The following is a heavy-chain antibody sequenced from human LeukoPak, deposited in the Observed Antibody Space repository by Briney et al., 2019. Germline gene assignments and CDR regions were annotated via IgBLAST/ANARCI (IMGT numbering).Heavy chain of an antibody. CDR3: ARDGGCSGGSCYLIYWYFDL. CDR2: IYYSGST. CDR1: GGSISSSSYY. Sequence: SETLSLTCTVSGGSISSSSYYWGWIRQPPGKGLEWIGSIYYSGSTYYNPSLKGRVTISVDTSKNQFSLKLSSVTAADTAVYYCARDGGCSGGSCYLIYWYFDLWGRGTLVTVS. D-gene: IGHD2-15*01. V-gene: IGHV4-39*02. J-gene: IGHJ2*01.